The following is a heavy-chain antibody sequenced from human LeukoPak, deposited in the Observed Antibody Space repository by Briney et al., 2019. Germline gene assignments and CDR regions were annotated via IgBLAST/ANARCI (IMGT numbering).Heavy chain of an antibody. J-gene: IGHJ4*02. CDR2: IYYSGST. CDR3: ARHYHGSGSSFDY. V-gene: IGHV4-59*08. D-gene: IGHD3-10*01. Sequence: SQTLSLTCTVSGASISSYYWSWVRQPPGKGLEWIGYIYYSGSTNYNPSLKSGVTISVDTSKNQFSLKLSSVTAADTAVYYCARHYHGSGSSFDYWGQGTLVTVSS. CDR1: GASISSYY.